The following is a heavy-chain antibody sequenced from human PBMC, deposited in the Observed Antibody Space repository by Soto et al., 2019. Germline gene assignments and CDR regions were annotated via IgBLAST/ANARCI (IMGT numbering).Heavy chain of an antibody. Sequence: GASVKVSCKASGYTFNRYGISWVRQAPGQGLEWMGWVSTYNDKTNHTQKFQGRVTMTTDTSTTTVYMELRSLRSDDTAVYYCARAGSIDDAFDIWGQGTLVT. V-gene: IGHV1-18*01. CDR1: GYTFNRYG. J-gene: IGHJ3*02. CDR3: ARAGSIDDAFDI. CDR2: VSTYNDKT. D-gene: IGHD6-6*01.